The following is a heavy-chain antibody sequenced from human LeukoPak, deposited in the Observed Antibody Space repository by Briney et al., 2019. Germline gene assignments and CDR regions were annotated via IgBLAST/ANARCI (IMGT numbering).Heavy chain of an antibody. D-gene: IGHD3-10*01. J-gene: IGHJ4*02. V-gene: IGHV1-2*02. CDR3: ARQPTTMVRGVIIKNRPFDY. CDR2: INPNSGGT. CDR1: GYTFTGYY. Sequence: ASVKVSCKASGYTFTGYYMHWVRQAPGQGLEWMGWINPNSGGTNYAQKFQGRVTMTRVTSISTAYMELSRLRSDDTAVYYCARQPTTMVRGVIIKNRPFDYWGQGTLVTVSS.